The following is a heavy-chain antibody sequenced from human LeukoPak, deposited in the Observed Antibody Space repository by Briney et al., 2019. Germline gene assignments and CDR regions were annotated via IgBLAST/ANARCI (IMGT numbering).Heavy chain of an antibody. V-gene: IGHV3-30*18. CDR2: ISYDGSNK. D-gene: IGHD3-10*01. Sequence: GGSLRLSCAASGFTFSSYGMHWVRQAPGKGLEWVAVISYDGSNKYYADSVKGRFTISRDNSKNTLYLQMNSLRAEDTAVYYCAKGFHYYGSGSASMDVRGQGTTVTVSS. J-gene: IGHJ6*02. CDR1: GFTFSSYG. CDR3: AKGFHYYGSGSASMDV.